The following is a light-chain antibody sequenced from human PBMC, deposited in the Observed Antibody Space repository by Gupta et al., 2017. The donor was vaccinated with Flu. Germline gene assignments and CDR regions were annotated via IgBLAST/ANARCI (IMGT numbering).Light chain of an antibody. J-gene: IGLJ3*02. CDR3: EGWDERINGGV. V-gene: IGLV1-44*01. CDR1: SSNIGSNT. Sequence: QSVLTQPPSASGTPAQLVSISCSGRSSNIGSNTVNWYPHLPGKAPKIIIYSKNQRPSGVPDRFSGSKSGNSASLTISGLKSEDEAEYYCEGWDERINGGVLGGGTKLTVL. CDR2: SKN.